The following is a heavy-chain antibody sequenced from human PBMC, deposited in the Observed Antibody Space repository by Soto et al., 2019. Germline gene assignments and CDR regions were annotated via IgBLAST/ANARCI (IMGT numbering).Heavy chain of an antibody. CDR3: AHTRSITYYGGGGDFDY. J-gene: IGHJ4*02. CDR2: IYWDDEK. D-gene: IGHD3-10*01. CDR1: GFSLTNSGVG. V-gene: IGHV2-5*02. Sequence: QITLKESGPTLVKPTQTLTLTCSFSGFSLTNSGVGVGWIRQPPGKALEWLAFIYWDDEKHYRPSLQSRFTVTKDTARHQLVLTLTNMDPVDTAMYYCAHTRSITYYGGGGDFDYWGQGTLVIVSS.